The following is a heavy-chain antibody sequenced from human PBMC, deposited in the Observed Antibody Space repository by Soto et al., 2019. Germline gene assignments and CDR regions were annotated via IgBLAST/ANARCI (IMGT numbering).Heavy chain of an antibody. J-gene: IGHJ5*02. D-gene: IGHD2-15*01. CDR3: ARPKYCSGGSCYDWFDP. Sequence: QVQLVQSGAEVKKPGSSVKVSCKASGGTFSSYAISWVRQAPGQGLEWMGGIIPIFGTANYAQKFQGRVTITEDESTSTAYMELSSLRSEDTAVYYCARPKYCSGGSCYDWFDPWGQGTLVTVSS. CDR1: GGTFSSYA. V-gene: IGHV1-69*01. CDR2: IIPIFGTA.